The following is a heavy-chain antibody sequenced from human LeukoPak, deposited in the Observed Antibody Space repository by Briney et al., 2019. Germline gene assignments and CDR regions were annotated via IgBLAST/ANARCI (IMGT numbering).Heavy chain of an antibody. CDR1: GFTFSSYA. V-gene: IGHV3-21*01. J-gene: IGHJ4*02. CDR2: ISGSGSYI. CDR3: ASEETTNGSWTPNY. Sequence: PGGSLRLSCAASGFTFSSYAMSWVRQAPGKGLEWVSSISGSGSYIYYADSVKGRFTISRDNARNSLYLQMNSLSPEDTAVYYCASEETTNGSWTPNYWGQGTLVAVSS. D-gene: IGHD2-15*01.